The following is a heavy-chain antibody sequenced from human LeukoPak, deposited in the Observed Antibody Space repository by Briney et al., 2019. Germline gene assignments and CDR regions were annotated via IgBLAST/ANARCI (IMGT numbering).Heavy chain of an antibody. V-gene: IGHV4-59*08. CDR1: GGWARSAC. CDR2: IDYSGGT. J-gene: IGHJ4*02. CDR3: ARGRRDGYNQYFDY. Sequence: SETLSLTCTGPGGWARSACWSWILHHRRNVPDENGYIDYSGGTNYSPSLKSRVTKSVDTSKNQFSLKLSSVTAADTAVYYCARGRRDGYNQYFDYWGQGNLVTVSS. D-gene: IGHD5-24*01.